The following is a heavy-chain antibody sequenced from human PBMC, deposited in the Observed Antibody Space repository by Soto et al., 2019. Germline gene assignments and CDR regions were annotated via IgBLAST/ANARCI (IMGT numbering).Heavy chain of an antibody. CDR1: GGSISSYY. CDR3: ARDPNGDWDYFDY. J-gene: IGHJ4*02. D-gene: IGHD4-17*01. Sequence: SETLSLTCTVSGGSISSYYWSWIRQPPGKGLEWIGYIYYSGSTNYNPSLKSRVTISVDTSKNQFSLKLSSVTAEDTAVYYCARDPNGDWDYFDYWGQGTLVTVSS. V-gene: IGHV4-59*01. CDR2: IYYSGST.